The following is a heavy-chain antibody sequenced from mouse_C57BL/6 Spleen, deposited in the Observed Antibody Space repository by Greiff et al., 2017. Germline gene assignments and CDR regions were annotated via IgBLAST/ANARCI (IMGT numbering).Heavy chain of an antibody. D-gene: IGHD1-1*01. J-gene: IGHJ4*01. V-gene: IGHV2-5*01. Sequence: VQLKESGPGLVQPSQSLSITCTVSGFSLTSYGVHWVRQSPGKGLEWLGVIWRGGSTDYNAAFMSRLSITKDNSKSQVFFKMNSLQADDTAIYYCAKEDFYYGSSYAMDYWGQGTSVTVSS. CDR3: AKEDFYYGSSYAMDY. CDR1: GFSLTSYG. CDR2: IWRGGST.